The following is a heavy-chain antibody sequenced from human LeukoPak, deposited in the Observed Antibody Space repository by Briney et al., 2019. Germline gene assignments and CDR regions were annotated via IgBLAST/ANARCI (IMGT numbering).Heavy chain of an antibody. Sequence: VASVKVSCKASGYTFTTYDIKWVRQAAGQGVEWMGWMNTKSGEAGYADKFQGRVAITRDTSINTAYLELSALTSDDTAVYYCARGPFGNCGGGPCHFRDIDNWYDPWGQGTLVTVSS. CDR1: GYTFTTYD. J-gene: IGHJ5*02. CDR3: ARGPFGNCGGGPCHFRDIDNWYDP. CDR2: MNTKSGEA. V-gene: IGHV1-8*03. D-gene: IGHD2-21*01.